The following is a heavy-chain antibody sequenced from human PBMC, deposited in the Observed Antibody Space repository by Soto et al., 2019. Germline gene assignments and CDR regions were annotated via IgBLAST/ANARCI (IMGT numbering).Heavy chain of an antibody. CDR1: GYTFTSYG. Sequence: QVQLVQSGAEVTKPGASVKVYCKASGYTFTSYGISWVRQAPGQGLEWMGWIGTYNGNTNYAQKFQGRVTMTTATATSTVYFELRSLSSDDTAVFYCARMLGPTIRWLYPSGQGTLVTVSS. J-gene: IGHJ5*02. V-gene: IGHV1-18*01. CDR3: ARMLGPTIRWLYP. CDR2: IGTYNGNT. D-gene: IGHD1-26*01.